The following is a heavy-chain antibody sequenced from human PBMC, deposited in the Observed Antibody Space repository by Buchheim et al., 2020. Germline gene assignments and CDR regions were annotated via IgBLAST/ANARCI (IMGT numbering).Heavy chain of an antibody. Sequence: EVQLVESGGGLVQPGGSLRLSCAASGFTFSSYWMSWVRQAPGKGLEWVANIKQDGSEKYYVDSVKGRFTISRDNAKNSLYLQMNSLRAEDTAVYYCARPPYDFWSGYFPPIYYYYGMDVWGQGTT. CDR1: GFTFSSYW. V-gene: IGHV3-7*01. D-gene: IGHD3-3*01. CDR3: ARPPYDFWSGYFPPIYYYYGMDV. CDR2: IKQDGSEK. J-gene: IGHJ6*02.